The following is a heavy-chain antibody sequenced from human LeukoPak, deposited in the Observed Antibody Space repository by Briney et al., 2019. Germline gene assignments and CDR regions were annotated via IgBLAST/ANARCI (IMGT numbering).Heavy chain of an antibody. CDR1: GFTVSGNY. CDR3: ARGALGAAGRLDY. D-gene: IGHD6-13*01. J-gene: IGHJ4*02. CDR2: IYSGGTT. Sequence: GGSLRLSCAASGFTVSGNYMNWVREAPGKGLEWVSVIYSGGTTYYADSVKGRFTISRDNSKNTLYLQLNSLRVEDTAVYYCARGALGAAGRLDYWGQGTLVTVSS. V-gene: IGHV3-66*01.